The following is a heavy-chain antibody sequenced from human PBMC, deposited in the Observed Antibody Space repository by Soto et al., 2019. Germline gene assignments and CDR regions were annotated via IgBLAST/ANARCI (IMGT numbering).Heavy chain of an antibody. V-gene: IGHV3-48*03. CDR1: GFTFSSYE. CDR2: ISSSGSTI. Sequence: EVQLVESGGGLVQPGGSLRLSCAASGFTFSSYEMNWVRQAPGKGLEWVSYISSSGSTIYYADSVKGRFTISRDNAKNSLYLQMNSLRAEDTAVYYCARERAGIAARPVRYFDLWGRGTLVTVSS. J-gene: IGHJ2*01. CDR3: ARERAGIAARPVRYFDL. D-gene: IGHD6-6*01.